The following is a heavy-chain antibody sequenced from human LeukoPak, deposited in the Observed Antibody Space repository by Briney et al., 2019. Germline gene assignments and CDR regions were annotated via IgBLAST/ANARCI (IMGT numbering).Heavy chain of an antibody. D-gene: IGHD2-8*01. CDR1: GFTFSSYA. J-gene: IGHJ5*02. V-gene: IGHV3-21*01. CDR3: AGRNCSNGVCSFDP. CDR2: ISRGSDHI. Sequence: GGSLRLSCAASGFTFSSYAMNWVRQAPGKGLEWVSSISRGSDHIFYADSMKGRFTISRDNAKNSLYLQMNSLRAEDTAVYYCAGRNCSNGVCSFDPWGQGTLVTVSS.